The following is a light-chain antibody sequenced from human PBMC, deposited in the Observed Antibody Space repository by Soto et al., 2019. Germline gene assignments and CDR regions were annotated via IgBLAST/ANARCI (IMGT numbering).Light chain of an antibody. CDR3: QQCYSSPYT. V-gene: IGKV1-39*01. CDR1: QSINSY. J-gene: IGKJ2*01. CDR2: VSS. Sequence: DIPMTQSPSSLSASVGDRVTITCRASQSINSYLNWFQHKPGKAPKLLIYVSSKLQSGAPPRFSGSGSGTEFTSTVNDLQAEDVATYFCQQCYSSPYTFGQGTKLEIQ.